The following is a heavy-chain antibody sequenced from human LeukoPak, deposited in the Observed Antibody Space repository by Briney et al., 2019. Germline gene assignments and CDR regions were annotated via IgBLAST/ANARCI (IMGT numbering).Heavy chain of an antibody. CDR2: IYYSGST. Sequence: SETLSLTCTVSGGSISSYYWSWIRQPPGKGLEWIGCIYYSGSTNYNPSLKSRVTISVDTSKNQFSLKLSSVTAADTAVYYCARASGWFGGGAFDIWGQGTMVTVSS. CDR1: GGSISSYY. D-gene: IGHD6-19*01. J-gene: IGHJ3*02. V-gene: IGHV4-59*01. CDR3: ARASGWFGGGAFDI.